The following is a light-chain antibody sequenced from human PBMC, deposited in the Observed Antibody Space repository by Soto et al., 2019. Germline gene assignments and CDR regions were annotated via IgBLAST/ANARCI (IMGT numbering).Light chain of an antibody. J-gene: IGLJ3*02. CDR2: EVT. V-gene: IGLV2-8*01. CDR3: SSYAGSYNWV. Sequence: QSALTQPPSASGSPGQSVTISCTGTSSDVGAYNYVSWYQQYPGKAPKLLIYEVTKRPSGVPDRFSGSKSGNTASLTVSGLQAADEAAYYCSSYAGSYNWVFGGGTKLTVL. CDR1: SSDVGAYNY.